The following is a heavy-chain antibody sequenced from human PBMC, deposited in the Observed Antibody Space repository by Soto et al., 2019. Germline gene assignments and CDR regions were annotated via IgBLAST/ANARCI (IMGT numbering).Heavy chain of an antibody. CDR2: IYWDDAK. D-gene: IGHD3-16*01. CDR3: APKGGGDRLIDY. J-gene: IGHJ4*02. V-gene: IGHV2-5*02. CDR1: GFSLSTSGVG. Sequence: QITLKESGPTLVKPTQTLTLTCTFSGFSLSTSGVGVGWIRQPPGKALEWLALIYWDDAKEYSPSLKSRLTIPKDTSKNQLVLIMTHRYSVATAKYFCAPKGGGDRLIDYLGQGTLVTVSS.